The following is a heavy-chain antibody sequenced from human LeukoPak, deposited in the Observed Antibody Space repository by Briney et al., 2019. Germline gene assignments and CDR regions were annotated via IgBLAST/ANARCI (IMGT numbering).Heavy chain of an antibody. CDR1: GFIFRNYG. J-gene: IGHJ4*02. CDR3: ARERDIVVVVTATLGY. CDR2: ISSSSSYI. Sequence: GGSLRLSCAGSGFIFRNYGMHWVRQAPGKGLEWVSSISSSSSYIYYADSVKGRFTISRDNAKNSLYLQMNSLRAEDTAVYYCARERDIVVVVTATLGYWGQGTLVTVSS. D-gene: IGHD2-15*01. V-gene: IGHV3-21*01.